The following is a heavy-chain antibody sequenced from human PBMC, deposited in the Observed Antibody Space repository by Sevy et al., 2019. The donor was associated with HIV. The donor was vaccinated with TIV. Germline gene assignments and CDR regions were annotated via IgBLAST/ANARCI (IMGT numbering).Heavy chain of an antibody. CDR1: GFTFSSYN. J-gene: IGHJ6*02. D-gene: IGHD2-15*01. CDR2: INSGSTII. Sequence: GGSLRLSRVASGFTFSSYNFNWVRQAPGKGLELISFINSGSTIISHADSVKGRFTISRDSAKKSVYLQMNSLRVEDTAVYYCARDGGYSDYGMDLWGQGTTVTVSS. CDR3: ARDGGYSDYGMDL. V-gene: IGHV3-48*01.